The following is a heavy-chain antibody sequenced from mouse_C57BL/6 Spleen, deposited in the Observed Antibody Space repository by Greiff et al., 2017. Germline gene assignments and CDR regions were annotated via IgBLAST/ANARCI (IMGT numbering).Heavy chain of an antibody. CDR2: INPNNGGT. Sequence: EVKLMESGPELVKPGASVKIPCKASGYTFTDYNMDWVKQSHGKSLEWIGDINPNNGGTIYNQKFKGKATLTVDKSSSTAYMELRSLTSEDTAVYYCERSRGSGPGYFDYWGQGTTLTVSS. CDR3: ERSRGSGPGYFDY. D-gene: IGHD1-3*01. J-gene: IGHJ2*01. V-gene: IGHV1-18*01. CDR1: GYTFTDYN.